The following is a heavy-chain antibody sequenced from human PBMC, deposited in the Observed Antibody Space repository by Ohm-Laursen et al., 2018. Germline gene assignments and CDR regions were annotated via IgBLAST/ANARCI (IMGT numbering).Heavy chain of an antibody. CDR2: IYYSGST. CDR1: GGSISSYY. J-gene: IGHJ4*02. D-gene: IGHD1-26*01. Sequence: SDTLSLTCTVSGGSISSYYWSWIRQPPGKGLEWIGYIYYSGSTNYNPSLKSRVTISVDTSKNQFSLKLSSVTAADTAVYYCAREGDSGSYVWGQGTLVTVSS. V-gene: IGHV4-59*01. CDR3: AREGDSGSYV.